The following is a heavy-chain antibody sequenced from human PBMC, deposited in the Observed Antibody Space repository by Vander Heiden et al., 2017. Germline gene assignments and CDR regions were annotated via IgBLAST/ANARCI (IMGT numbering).Heavy chain of an antibody. J-gene: IGHJ6*02. CDR1: GFTFDDYA. Sequence: EAQLVESGGGLVQPGRSLRLSCAASGFTFDDYAMHWVRQAPGKGLEWVSGISWNSGSIGYADSVKGRFTISRDNAKNSLYLQMNSLRAEDTALYYCAKGVQGWELLTNYGMDVWGQGTTVTVSS. CDR2: ISWNSGSI. CDR3: AKGVQGWELLTNYGMDV. D-gene: IGHD1-26*01. V-gene: IGHV3-9*01.